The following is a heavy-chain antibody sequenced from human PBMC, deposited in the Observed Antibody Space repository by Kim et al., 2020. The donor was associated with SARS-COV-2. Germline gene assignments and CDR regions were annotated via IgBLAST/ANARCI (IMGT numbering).Heavy chain of an antibody. Sequence: GGSLRLSCAASGFTFSDSAMGWVRQAPGKRLEWVSIVARSAASTVYADSVKGRFTISRDSSKNMLYLEMNSLRAEDTALYYCAKVPSNSSPYYFDYWGQGTLVTVSS. CDR2: VARSAAST. CDR3: AKVPSNSSPYYFDY. V-gene: IGHV3-23*01. CDR1: GFTFSDSA. D-gene: IGHD4-4*01. J-gene: IGHJ4*02.